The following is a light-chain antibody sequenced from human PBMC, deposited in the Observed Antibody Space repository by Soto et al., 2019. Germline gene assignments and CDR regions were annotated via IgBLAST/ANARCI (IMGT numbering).Light chain of an antibody. Sequence: LTQPASVSGSPGQSITISCTGTSGDIVSYNRVSWYQQHPGKAPKLIIYEVTDRPSGVSNRFSGSKSGNTASLTISGLQAEDEAEYYCSSYTNINTRACVFGTGTKVTLL. CDR2: EVT. CDR1: SGDIVSYNR. J-gene: IGLJ1*01. V-gene: IGLV2-14*01. CDR3: SSYTNINTRACV.